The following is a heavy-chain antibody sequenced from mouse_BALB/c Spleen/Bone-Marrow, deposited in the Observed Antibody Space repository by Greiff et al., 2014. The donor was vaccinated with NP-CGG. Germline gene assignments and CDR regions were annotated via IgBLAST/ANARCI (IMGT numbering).Heavy chain of an antibody. CDR2: INLSTGYT. Sequence: VQLVESGAELAKPGASVKMSCKASGYTFTNYWMHWVKQRPGQGLEWIGYINLSTGYTEYNQKFKDKATLTAGKSSSTAYMQLSSLTSEDSAVYYCARDDYDDYWGQGTTLTVSS. J-gene: IGHJ2*01. CDR3: ARDDYDDY. D-gene: IGHD2-4*01. CDR1: GYTFTNYW. V-gene: IGHV1-7*01.